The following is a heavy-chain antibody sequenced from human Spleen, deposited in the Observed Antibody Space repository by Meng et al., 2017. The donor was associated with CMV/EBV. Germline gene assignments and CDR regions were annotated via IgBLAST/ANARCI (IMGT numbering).Heavy chain of an antibody. Sequence: VGSLRLSCSVSGGSISSISYYWGWIRQPPGKGLEWVSIIYAGGNTYYADFVRGRFTISRDNSENTLYLQMNSLRHEDTAVYYCARAAAPYGRTTIYYGMDVWGQGTAVTVSS. CDR2: IYAGGNT. D-gene: IGHD3-10*01. CDR3: ARAAAPYGRTTIYYGMDV. V-gene: IGHV3-66*02. J-gene: IGHJ6*02. CDR1: GGSISSISYY.